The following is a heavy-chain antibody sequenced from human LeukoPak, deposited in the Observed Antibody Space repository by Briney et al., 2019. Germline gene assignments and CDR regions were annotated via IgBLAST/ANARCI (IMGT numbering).Heavy chain of an antibody. D-gene: IGHD1-7*01. CDR3: AKNRVVFNLNYAYYFDY. CDR2: ISYDGSDK. V-gene: IGHV3-30*18. CDR1: GFTFSNFG. Sequence: GRSLRLSCAASGFTFSNFGMHWVRQAPGKGLEWVAVISYDGSDKFYADSVKGRFTISRDNSKNTLYLQMNSLRTEDTAVYYCAKNRVVFNLNYAYYFDYWGQGTLVTVSS. J-gene: IGHJ4*02.